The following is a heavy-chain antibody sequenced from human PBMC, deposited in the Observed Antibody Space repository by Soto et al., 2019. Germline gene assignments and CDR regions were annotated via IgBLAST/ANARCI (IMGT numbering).Heavy chain of an antibody. CDR1: GFTFSSYA. J-gene: IGHJ4*02. D-gene: IGHD3-10*01. CDR3: ARAPYGQGTLDY. CDR2: ISYDGSNK. V-gene: IGHV3-30-3*01. Sequence: PGGSLRLSCAASGFTFSSYAMHWVRQAPGKGLEWVAVISYDGSNKYYADSVKGRFTISRDNSKNTLYLQMNSLRAEDTAVYYCARAPYGQGTLDYWGQGTLVTVSS.